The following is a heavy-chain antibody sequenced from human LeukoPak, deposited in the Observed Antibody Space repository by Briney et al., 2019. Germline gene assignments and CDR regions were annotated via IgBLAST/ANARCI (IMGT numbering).Heavy chain of an antibody. V-gene: IGHV3-30*04. D-gene: IGHD1-26*01. Sequence: PGGSLRLSCAASGFTFSSYAMHWVRQAPGKGLEWVAVISYDGSNKYYADSVKGRFTISRDNSKNTLYLQMNSLRAEDTAVYYCAKDGALYSGSYLCDYWGQGTLVTVSS. CDR3: AKDGALYSGSYLCDY. J-gene: IGHJ4*02. CDR1: GFTFSSYA. CDR2: ISYDGSNK.